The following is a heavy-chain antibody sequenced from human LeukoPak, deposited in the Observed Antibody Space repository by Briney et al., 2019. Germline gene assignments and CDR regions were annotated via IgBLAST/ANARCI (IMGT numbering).Heavy chain of an antibody. D-gene: IGHD6-19*01. J-gene: IGHJ4*02. V-gene: IGHV3-30*04. Sequence: PGGSLRLSCAASGFTFSSYAMHWVRQAPGKGLEWVTFISYDGSNKYYADSVKGRFTISRDNSKNTLYLQMNSLRVEDTAVYYCAKDPQAAAVAGPDYWGQGTLVTVSS. CDR2: ISYDGSNK. CDR1: GFTFSSYA. CDR3: AKDPQAAAVAGPDY.